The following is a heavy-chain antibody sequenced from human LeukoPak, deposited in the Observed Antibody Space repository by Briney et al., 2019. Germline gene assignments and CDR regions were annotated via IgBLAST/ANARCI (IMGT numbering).Heavy chain of an antibody. CDR1: GFTLSYYR. V-gene: IGHV3-69-1*01. Sequence: GGSLRLSRAASGFTLSYYRMNWVPQAPGKGLECVSYISDSSNIYYADSVKGRFTISRDNAKNLLSMQMNSLGDEDAAVYYCARGVAGTIDYWGQGTLVTVSS. D-gene: IGHD6-19*01. CDR3: ARGVAGTIDY. J-gene: IGHJ4*02. CDR2: ISDSSNI.